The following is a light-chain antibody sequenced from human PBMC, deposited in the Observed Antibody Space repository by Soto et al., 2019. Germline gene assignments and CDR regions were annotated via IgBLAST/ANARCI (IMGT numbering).Light chain of an antibody. J-gene: IGLJ1*01. Sequence: SALTPPPSPSRALGQAVTISSTGTSSYIGRYEFVSWYQHHPGKAPKLIIYEVTERPSGVPDRFSGSKSGNTASLTVSGLQADDEADYFCCSYAGTKYYVFGTGTKVTVL. CDR2: EVT. CDR3: CSYAGTKYYV. V-gene: IGLV2-8*01. CDR1: SSYIGRYEF.